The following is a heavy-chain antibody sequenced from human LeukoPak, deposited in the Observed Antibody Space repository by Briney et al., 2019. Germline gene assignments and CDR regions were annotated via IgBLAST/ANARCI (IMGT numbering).Heavy chain of an antibody. CDR2: ISSSSSYI. J-gene: IGHJ4*02. V-gene: IGHV3-21*01. CDR3: ARKPQIATRQFDY. D-gene: IGHD5-24*01. CDR1: GFTFSSYS. Sequence: TGGSLRLSCAASGFTFSSYSMNWVRQAPGKGLGWVSSISSSSSYIYYADSVKDRFTISRDNAKNSLYLQMNSLRAEDTAVYYCARKPQIATRQFDYWGQGTLVTVSS.